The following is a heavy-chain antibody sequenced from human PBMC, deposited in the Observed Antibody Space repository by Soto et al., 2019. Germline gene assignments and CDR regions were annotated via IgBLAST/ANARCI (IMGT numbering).Heavy chain of an antibody. CDR3: VHTSGSGNSACFDY. V-gene: IGHV2-5*02. D-gene: IGHD2-21*02. Sequence: QITLKESGPTLVKPTQTLTLTCTFSGFSLSTSRVGVGWIRQPPGKALEWLALIYWDDDKRYSPSLKNRLTIPKXTXINQVVLTMTNADPVDTATYYCVHTSGSGNSACFDYWGQGTLVTVSS. CDR2: IYWDDDK. J-gene: IGHJ4*02. CDR1: GFSLSTSRVG.